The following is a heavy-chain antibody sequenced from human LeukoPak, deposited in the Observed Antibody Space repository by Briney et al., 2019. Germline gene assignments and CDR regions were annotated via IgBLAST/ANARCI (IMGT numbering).Heavy chain of an antibody. J-gene: IGHJ4*02. CDR1: GGSISSYY. CDR2: IYYSGST. D-gene: IGHD3-3*01. V-gene: IGHV4-59*01. CDR3: ASAYDFWTTFDY. Sequence: KPSETLSLTCTVSGGSISSYYWSWIRQPPGKGLEWIGYIYYSGSTNYNPSLKSRVTISVDTSKNQFSLKLSPVTAADTAVYYCASAYDFWTTFDYWGQGTLVTVSS.